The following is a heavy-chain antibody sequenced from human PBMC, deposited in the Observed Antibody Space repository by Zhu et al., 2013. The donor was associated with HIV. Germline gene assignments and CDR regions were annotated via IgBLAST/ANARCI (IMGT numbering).Heavy chain of an antibody. Sequence: QVQLQESGPGLVKPSQTLSLTCTVSGASTDTGDYFWTWIRQPPGKGLEWIGYVYFNGDTYYNPSLESRLTLSLDTAKNQFALRLTSVTAADTAVYYCARADLWYGDDTWGQGALVTVSS. CDR1: GASTDTGDYF. CDR3: ARADLWYGDDT. CDR2: VYFNGDT. V-gene: IGHV4-30-4*01. D-gene: IGHD3-10*01. J-gene: IGHJ5*02.